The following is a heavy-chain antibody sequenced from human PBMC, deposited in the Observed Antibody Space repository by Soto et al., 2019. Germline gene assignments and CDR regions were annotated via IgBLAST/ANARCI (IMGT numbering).Heavy chain of an antibody. CDR1: GGTFSSYA. J-gene: IGHJ4*02. V-gene: IGHV1-69*13. Sequence: SVKVSCKASGGTFSSYAISWVRQAPGQGLEWMGGIIPIFGTANYAQKFQGRVTITADESTSTAYMELSSLRSEDTAVYYCARSTVHYDFSGPPTLLVNFVSWGQGPLVTVS. D-gene: IGHD3-22*01. CDR2: IIPIFGTA. CDR3: ARSTVHYDFSGPPTLLVNFVS.